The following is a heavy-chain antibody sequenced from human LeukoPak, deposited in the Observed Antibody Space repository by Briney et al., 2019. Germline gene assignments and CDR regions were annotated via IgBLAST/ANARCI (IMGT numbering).Heavy chain of an antibody. Sequence: PGGSLRLSCAASGFTFSSYAMSWVRQAPGKGLEWVSAISGRGGSTYYADSVKGRFTISRDNSKNTLYLQMNSLRAEDTAVYYCAKRRDSSGYYYLRSYYFDYWGQGTLVTVSS. J-gene: IGHJ4*02. CDR1: GFTFSSYA. D-gene: IGHD3-22*01. CDR2: ISGRGGST. V-gene: IGHV3-23*01. CDR3: AKRRDSSGYYYLRSYYFDY.